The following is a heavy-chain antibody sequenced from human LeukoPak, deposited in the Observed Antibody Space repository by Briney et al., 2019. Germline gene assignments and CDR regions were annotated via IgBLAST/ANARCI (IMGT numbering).Heavy chain of an antibody. D-gene: IGHD6-13*01. CDR2: ISSDGRST. Sequence: GGSLRLSCAGSGFTFSTYWMHWVRQAPGKGLVWVSRISSDGRSTSYADSVKGRFTISRDNAKNTLSLQMNSLRAEDTALYYCARDGIAAAGTEGYYYYYMDVWGKGTTVTVSS. CDR3: ARDGIAAAGTEGYYYYYMDV. J-gene: IGHJ6*03. V-gene: IGHV3-74*01. CDR1: GFTFSTYW.